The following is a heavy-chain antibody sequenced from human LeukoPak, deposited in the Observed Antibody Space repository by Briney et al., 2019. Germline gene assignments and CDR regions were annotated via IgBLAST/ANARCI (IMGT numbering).Heavy chain of an antibody. J-gene: IGHJ4*02. Sequence: GGSLRLSCTASGFTFNDFVMNWVRQIPGKGLEWVSGINWNGDSIGDAASVKGRFTISRDNAKNALYLQMNSLGVDDTAVYYCARAIDFYDSSGYQAYFAYWGQGTPVTVSS. V-gene: IGHV3-20*04. CDR2: INWNGDSI. D-gene: IGHD3-22*01. CDR1: GFTFNDFV. CDR3: ARAIDFYDSSGYQAYFAY.